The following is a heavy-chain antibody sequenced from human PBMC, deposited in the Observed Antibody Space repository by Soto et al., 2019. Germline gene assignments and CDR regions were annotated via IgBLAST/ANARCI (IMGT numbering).Heavy chain of an antibody. Sequence: QVQLQESGPGLVKPSQTLSLTCSVSGEPINNGAYFWSWIRQHPGKGLEWIGYVHASGSTYYNPSLRGRVDMSIDTSKKQFYLNLKSVTAADTAVFFCARGFVEAGMAFDYWGPGALVTVSS. J-gene: IGHJ4*02. D-gene: IGHD3-3*01. CDR3: ARGFVEAGMAFDY. CDR2: VHASGST. V-gene: IGHV4-31*03. CDR1: GEPINNGAYF.